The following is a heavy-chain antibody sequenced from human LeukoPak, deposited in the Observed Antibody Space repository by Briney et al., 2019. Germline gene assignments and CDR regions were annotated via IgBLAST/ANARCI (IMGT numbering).Heavy chain of an antibody. J-gene: IGHJ4*02. CDR1: GFTFSSYG. V-gene: IGHV3-30*02. CDR2: IRYDGSNK. D-gene: IGHD3-22*01. Sequence: GGSLRLSCAASGFTFSSYGMHWARQAPGKGLEWVAFIRYDGSNKYYADSVKGRFTISRDNSKNTLYLQMNSLRAEDTAVYYCARDANYYDSSGYYFGGQGTLVTVSS. CDR3: ARDANYYDSSGYYF.